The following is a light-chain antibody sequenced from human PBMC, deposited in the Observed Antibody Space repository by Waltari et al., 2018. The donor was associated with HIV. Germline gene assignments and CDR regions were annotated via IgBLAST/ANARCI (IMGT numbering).Light chain of an antibody. CDR3: QSYYTSLGGWV. V-gene: IGLV1-40*01. CDR1: RTNIGAGYD. Sequence: QSVLTQPPSVSGAPGQRVTISCTGSRTNIGAGYDVHWYQQLPGTAPKLLIFRNVHRPSGVPYRFSGSKSGTSASLAITGLQAEDEADFYCQSYYTSLGGWVFGGGTKLTVL. J-gene: IGLJ3*02. CDR2: RNV.